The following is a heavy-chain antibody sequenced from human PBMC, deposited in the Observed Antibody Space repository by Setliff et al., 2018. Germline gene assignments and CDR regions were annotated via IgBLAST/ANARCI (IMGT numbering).Heavy chain of an antibody. Sequence: SETLSLTCTVSGASITTGSYSWSWIRQSAGKGLEWVGRISGSGSATYNSSLKSRVSIFIDASNNQVSLDLSSVTAADSAVYYCARDITREPYTGGFYHFDPWGQGALVTVPQ. CDR3: ARDITREPYTGGFYHFDP. CDR1: GASITTGSYS. D-gene: IGHD3-16*01. V-gene: IGHV4-61*02. CDR2: ISGSGSA. J-gene: IGHJ5*02.